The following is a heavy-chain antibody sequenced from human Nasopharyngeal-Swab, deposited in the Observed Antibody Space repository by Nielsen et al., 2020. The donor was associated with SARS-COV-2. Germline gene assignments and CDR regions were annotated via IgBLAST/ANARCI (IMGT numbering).Heavy chain of an antibody. D-gene: IGHD6-13*01. CDR2: IIPIFGTA. Sequence: WVRQAPEQGLEWMGGIIPIFGTANYAQKFQGRVTITADESTSTAYMELSSLRSEDTAVYYCVASSSKTINYYYYMDVWGKGTTVTVSS. CDR3: VASSSKTINYYYYMDV. J-gene: IGHJ6*03. V-gene: IGHV1-69*01.